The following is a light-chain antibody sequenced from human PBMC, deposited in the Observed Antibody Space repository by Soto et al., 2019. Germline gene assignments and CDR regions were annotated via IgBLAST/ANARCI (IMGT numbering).Light chain of an antibody. CDR1: KLGDKY. CDR3: QAWDSSTYV. Sequence: SYELTQPHSVSVSPGQTASITCSGDKLGDKYACWYQQKPGQSPVLVIYQDSKRPSGIPERFSGSNSGNTATLTISGTQAMDEADYYCQAWDSSTYVFGTGTKVILL. CDR2: QDS. J-gene: IGLJ1*01. V-gene: IGLV3-1*01.